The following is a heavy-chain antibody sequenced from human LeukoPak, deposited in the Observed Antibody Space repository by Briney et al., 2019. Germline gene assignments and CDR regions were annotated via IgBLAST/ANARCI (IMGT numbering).Heavy chain of an antibody. CDR2: IYTSGST. V-gene: IGHV4-61*02. CDR3: ASVRRLAYSHGYGDNFDY. CDR1: GGSISSGSYY. J-gene: IGHJ4*02. Sequence: SQTLSLTCTVSGGSISSGSYYWSWIRQPAGKGLEWIGRIYTSGSTNYNPSLKSRVTISVDTSKNQFSLKLSSVTAADTAVYYCASVRRLAYSHGYGDNFDYWGQGTLVTVSS. D-gene: IGHD5-18*01.